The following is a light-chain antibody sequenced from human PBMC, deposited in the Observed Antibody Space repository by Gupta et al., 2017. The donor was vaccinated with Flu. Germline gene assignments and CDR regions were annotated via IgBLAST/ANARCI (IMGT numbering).Light chain of an antibody. CDR1: SSDVGVYDY. CDR3: YSYTTRNTLV. J-gene: IGLJ3*02. Sequence: SITISCTGTSSDVGVYDYVSWYQQHPGKAPKLLIYEVNNRPSGVSNRFSGSKSDNTASLTISGLQAEDEADYYCYSYTTRNTLVFGGGPKLTVL. V-gene: IGLV2-14*01. CDR2: EVN.